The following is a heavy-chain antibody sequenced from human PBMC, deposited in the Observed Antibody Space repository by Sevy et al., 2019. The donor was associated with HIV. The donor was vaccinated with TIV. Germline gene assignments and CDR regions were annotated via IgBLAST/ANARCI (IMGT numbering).Heavy chain of an antibody. J-gene: IGHJ6*02. Sequence: GESLKISCAASGFTFSSYWMHWVRQAPGKGLVWVSRINSDGSSTSYADSVKGRFTISRDNAKNTLYLQMNSLRAEDTAVYYCARATARVATSPIFLWGMDVWGQGTTVTVSS. CDR1: GFTFSSYW. CDR2: INSDGSST. V-gene: IGHV3-74*01. CDR3: ARATARVATSPIFLWGMDV. D-gene: IGHD3-3*01.